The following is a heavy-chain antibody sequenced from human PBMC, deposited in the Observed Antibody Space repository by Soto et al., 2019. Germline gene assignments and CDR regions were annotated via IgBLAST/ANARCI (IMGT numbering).Heavy chain of an antibody. V-gene: IGHV3-23*01. Sequence: GGSLRLSCAASGFTFSSYAMSWVRQAPGKGLEWVSAISGSGGSTYYADSVKGRFTISRDNSKNTLYLQMNSLRAEDTAVYYCAKDREYYYDILTGYRYYYGMDVWGQGTTVTVSS. CDR3: AKDREYYYDILTGYRYYYGMDV. CDR2: ISGSGGST. CDR1: GFTFSSYA. J-gene: IGHJ6*02. D-gene: IGHD3-9*01.